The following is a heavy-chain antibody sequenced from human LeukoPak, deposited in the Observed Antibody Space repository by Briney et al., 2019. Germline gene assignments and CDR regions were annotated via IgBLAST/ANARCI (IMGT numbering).Heavy chain of an antibody. CDR1: GYSISSGYY. D-gene: IGHD2-2*01. Sequence: SETLSLTXAVSGYSISSGYYWGWFRQPPGKRLEWIGSIYHSGSTYYNPSLKSRVTISVDTSKNQFSLKLSSVTAADTAVYYCPRLDSTSWIPSDYWGQGTLVTVSS. CDR3: PRLDSTSWIPSDY. V-gene: IGHV4-38-2*01. CDR2: IYHSGST. J-gene: IGHJ4*02.